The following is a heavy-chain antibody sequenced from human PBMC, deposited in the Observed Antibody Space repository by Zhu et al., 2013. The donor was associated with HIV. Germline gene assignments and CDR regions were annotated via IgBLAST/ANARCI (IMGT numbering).Heavy chain of an antibody. CDR2: WRHTGST. Sequence: QVQLQQWGAGLLKPSETLSLTCAVYNGSFSDYDWSWIRQSPGKGLEWIGYWRHTGSTNFNPSLRGRVTMSLDTSRNQFSLNLRSVTAADTAIYFCARMRGLGEISPYFDYWGQGTLVTVSS. V-gene: IGHV4-34*01. D-gene: IGHD3-16*02. J-gene: IGHJ4*02. CDR1: NGSFSDYD. CDR3: ARMRGLGEISPYFDY.